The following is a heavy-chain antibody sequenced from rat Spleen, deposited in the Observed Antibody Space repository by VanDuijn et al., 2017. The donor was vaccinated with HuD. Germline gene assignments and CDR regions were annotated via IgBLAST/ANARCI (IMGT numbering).Heavy chain of an antibody. J-gene: IGHJ2*01. Sequence: QVQLKESGPGLVQPSQTLSLTCTVSGFSLNSYGVIWVRQPPGKGLEWMGVIRGNGNPNYNSALKSRLSISRDTSKSQVFLKMNNLQTEDTAMYFCARAGYHFDYWGQGVMVTVSP. CDR3: ARAGYHFDY. V-gene: IGHV2S61*01. CDR2: IRGNGNP. D-gene: IGHD1-4*01. CDR1: GFSLNSYG.